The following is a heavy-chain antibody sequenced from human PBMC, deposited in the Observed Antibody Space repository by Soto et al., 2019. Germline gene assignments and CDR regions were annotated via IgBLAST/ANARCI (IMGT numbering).Heavy chain of an antibody. D-gene: IGHD3-22*01. J-gene: IGHJ4*02. V-gene: IGHV3-33*01. CDR1: GFPFIAYG. Sequence: GGSLRLSCAASGFPFIAYGMHFFGHSPGRGLQWVAVIWFDGGNEYYADSVRGRFTISRDNSKNTLYLQMNSLTDEDTAVYYCARDSGGSGYEFDYWGQGTLVTVSS. CDR2: IWFDGGNE. CDR3: ARDSGGSGYEFDY.